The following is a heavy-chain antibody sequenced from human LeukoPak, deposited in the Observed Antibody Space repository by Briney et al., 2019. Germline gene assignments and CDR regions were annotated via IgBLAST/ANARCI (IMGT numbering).Heavy chain of an antibody. V-gene: IGHV1-46*04. Sequence: GASVKVSCKTSGYSFTTYYIHWVRQAPGQGLEWMGVVYTRDGGTIYAQTLQGRVTMTRDTSTSTAYMELSGLKVEDTAVYYCARIEGSASAMGDWGQGTLVTVSS. J-gene: IGHJ4*02. CDR1: GYSFTTYY. CDR2: VYTRDGGT. D-gene: IGHD3-10*01. CDR3: ARIEGSASAMGD.